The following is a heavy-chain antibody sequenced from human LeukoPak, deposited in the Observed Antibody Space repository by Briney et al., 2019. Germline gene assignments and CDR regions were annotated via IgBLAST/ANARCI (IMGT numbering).Heavy chain of an antibody. CDR2: ISSGGDK. CDR3: AKGYGSGNYYSDY. V-gene: IGHV3-69-1*01. CDR1: GFTFSGYA. Sequence: GGSLRLSCVASGFTFSGYAMNWVRQAPGKGLELEWVSSISSGGDKNYADSAKGRFTISRDNAKNYLFLQLNSLRAEDTAVYYCAKGYGSGNYYSDYWGQGTLVTVSS. D-gene: IGHD3-10*01. J-gene: IGHJ4*02.